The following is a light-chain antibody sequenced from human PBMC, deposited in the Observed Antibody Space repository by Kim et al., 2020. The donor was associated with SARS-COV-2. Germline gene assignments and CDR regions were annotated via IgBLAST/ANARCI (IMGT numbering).Light chain of an antibody. CDR3: QQSYITPRT. Sequence: ASVGDTVTITCRASERISSYLNWYQQQPGKAPKLLIFAASRLQSGVPSRFSGGGSGTDFTLTISSLQPEDFATYYCQQSYITPRTFGQGTKVDIK. V-gene: IGKV1-39*01. CDR2: AAS. CDR1: ERISSY. J-gene: IGKJ1*01.